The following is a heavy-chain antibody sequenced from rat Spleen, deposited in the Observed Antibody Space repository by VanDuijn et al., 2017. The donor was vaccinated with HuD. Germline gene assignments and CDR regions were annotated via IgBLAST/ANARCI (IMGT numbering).Heavy chain of an antibody. J-gene: IGHJ3*01. CDR2: ITTGGGST. CDR3: TTGGLPYYFDY. V-gene: IGHV5-27*01. CDR1: GFTFSNYD. D-gene: IGHD1-4*01. Sequence: EVQLVESGGASVQPGGSMRLSCAASGFTFSNYDMAWVRQVPTKGLEWVAYITTGGGSTHYRDSVMGRFTISRDNAESTLYLQMDSLRSEDTATYYCTTGGLPYYFDYWGQGTLVTVSS.